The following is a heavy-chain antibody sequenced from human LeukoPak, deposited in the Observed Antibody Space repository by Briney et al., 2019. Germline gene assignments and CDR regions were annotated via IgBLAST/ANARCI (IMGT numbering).Heavy chain of an antibody. CDR2: IYYSGST. Sequence: PSETLSLTCTVSGGSISRYYWSWIRQPPGKGLEWIGYIYYSGSTNYNPSLKSRVTISVDTSKNQFSLKLSSVTAADTAVYYCARGKLLWFGENWFDPWGQGTLVTVSS. J-gene: IGHJ5*02. V-gene: IGHV4-59*01. CDR3: ARGKLLWFGENWFDP. CDR1: GGSISRYY. D-gene: IGHD3-10*01.